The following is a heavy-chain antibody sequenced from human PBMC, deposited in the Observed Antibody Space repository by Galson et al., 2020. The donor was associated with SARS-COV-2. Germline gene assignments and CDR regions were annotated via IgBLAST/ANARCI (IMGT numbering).Heavy chain of an antibody. CDR2: IYHSGST. CDR3: ARDLSGGGCGGFRGY. V-gene: IGHV4-38-2*02. Sequence: ASETLSLTCSVSGYSISSGYYWGWIRQPPGKGLEWIGSIYHSGSTYYNPSLKSRVTISVDTSKNQFSLKLYSVTAADTAGYYCARDLSGGGCGGFRGYWGQGTLVTVS. J-gene: IGHJ4*02. D-gene: IGHD3-10*01. CDR1: GYSISSGYY.